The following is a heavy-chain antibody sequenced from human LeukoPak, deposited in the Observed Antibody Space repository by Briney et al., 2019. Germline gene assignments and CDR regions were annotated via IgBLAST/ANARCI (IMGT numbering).Heavy chain of an antibody. V-gene: IGHV4-38-2*02. CDR1: GYSINNGYY. CDR2: MFHTGNS. CDR3: AKILYSSNIDY. Sequence: SETLSLTCTVFGYSINNGYYWGWIRQAPGKGLEWIGSMFHTGNSYYNPSLKSRVTISVDTSKNQFSLKLSSVTAADTAVYYCAKILYSSNIDYWGQGTLVTVSS. D-gene: IGHD6-19*01. J-gene: IGHJ4*02.